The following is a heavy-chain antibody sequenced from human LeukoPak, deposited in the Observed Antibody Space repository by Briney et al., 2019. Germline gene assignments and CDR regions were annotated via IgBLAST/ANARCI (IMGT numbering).Heavy chain of an antibody. CDR1: GDSVSSNSAA. CDR2: TYYRSKWYN. J-gene: IGHJ6*02. D-gene: IGHD1-26*01. Sequence: SQTLSLTCAISGDSVSSNSAAWNWIRQSPSRGLEWLGRTYYRSKWYNDYAVSVKSRIAINPDTSKNQFSLQLNSVTPEDTAVYYCARGPRVGKRDYYYGMDVWGQGTTVTVSS. V-gene: IGHV6-1*01. CDR3: ARGPRVGKRDYYYGMDV.